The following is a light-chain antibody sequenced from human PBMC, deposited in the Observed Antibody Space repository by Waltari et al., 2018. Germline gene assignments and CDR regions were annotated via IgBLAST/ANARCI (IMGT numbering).Light chain of an antibody. Sequence: QSALTQPPSASGSPGQSAPISSTGTSSAICAYNYFSWYQQHPGKAPKLMIFEVSHRPSGVPDRFSGSKSGNTASLTVSGLQADDEGDYYCSSYTGRSWVFGGGTELTVI. CDR3: SSYTGRSWV. CDR2: EVS. V-gene: IGLV2-8*01. CDR1: SSAICAYNY. J-gene: IGLJ3*02.